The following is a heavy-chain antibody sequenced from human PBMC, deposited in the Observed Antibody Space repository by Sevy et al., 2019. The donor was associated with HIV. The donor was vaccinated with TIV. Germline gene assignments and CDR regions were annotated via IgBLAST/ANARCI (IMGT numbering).Heavy chain of an antibody. D-gene: IGHD1-1*01. J-gene: IGHJ6*02. Sequence: GESLKISCKGSGYSFTSYWIGWVRQMPGKGLEWMGIIYPGDSDVRYNPSLQGQVTISVDKSISTAYLQWGSLKASDTAMVYCARATSGTAPHYSYYTMDVWGQGTTLTVSS. CDR2: IYPGDSDV. V-gene: IGHV5-51*01. CDR3: ARATSGTAPHYSYYTMDV. CDR1: GYSFTSYW.